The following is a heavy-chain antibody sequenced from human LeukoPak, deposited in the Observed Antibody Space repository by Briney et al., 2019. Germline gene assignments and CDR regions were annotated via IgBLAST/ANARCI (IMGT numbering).Heavy chain of an antibody. J-gene: IGHJ4*02. CDR1: GGSFSGYY. D-gene: IGHD3-10*01. CDR2: INHSGST. CDR3: ARSEETGSSFGY. Sequence: SSETLSLTCAVYGGSFSGYYWSWIRQPPGKGLEWIGEINHSGSTNYNPSLKSRVTISVDTSKNQFSLKLSSVTAADAAVYYCARSEETGSSFGYWGQGTLVTVSS. V-gene: IGHV4-34*09.